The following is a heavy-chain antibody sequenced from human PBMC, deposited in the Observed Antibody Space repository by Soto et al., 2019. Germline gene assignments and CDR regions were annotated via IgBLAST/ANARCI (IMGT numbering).Heavy chain of an antibody. CDR2: IWYDGSNK. CDR3: ARGGRSIAVVGDAFDI. CDR1: GFTFSSYG. V-gene: IGHV3-33*01. J-gene: IGHJ3*02. D-gene: IGHD6-19*01. Sequence: QVQLVESGGGVVQPGRSLRLSCAASGFTFSSYGMHWVRQAPGKGLEWVAVIWYDGSNKYYADSVKGRFTISRDNSKNTLYLQMNSLRAEDTAVYYCARGGRSIAVVGDAFDIWGQGTMVTVSS.